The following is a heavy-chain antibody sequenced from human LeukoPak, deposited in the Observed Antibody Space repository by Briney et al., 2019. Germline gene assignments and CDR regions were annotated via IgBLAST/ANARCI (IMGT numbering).Heavy chain of an antibody. CDR3: ARNVDIVATIYDAFDI. CDR2: MSPNSGNT. CDR1: GYTFTSYD. Sequence: ASVKVSCKASGYTFTSYDINWVRQATGQGLEWMGWMSPNSGNTGYAQKFQGRVTMTRNTSISTAYMELSSLRSEDTAVYYCARNVDIVATIYDAFDIWGQGTMVTVSS. V-gene: IGHV1-8*01. J-gene: IGHJ3*02. D-gene: IGHD5-12*01.